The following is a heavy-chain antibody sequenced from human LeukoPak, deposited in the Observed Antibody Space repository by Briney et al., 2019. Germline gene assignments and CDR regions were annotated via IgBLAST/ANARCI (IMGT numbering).Heavy chain of an antibody. CDR1: GYTFTGYY. CDR2: INCNRGHT. Sequence: ASVNLSCNSSGYTFTGYYMHRVRQAPALGLERVGWINCNRGHTNFAQKSRDRVTMTRYTSISTAYMELSRLRSDDTAVYYCARDSGDYSFDYWGQGTLVTVSS. J-gene: IGHJ4*02. V-gene: IGHV1-2*02. D-gene: IGHD1-26*01. CDR3: ARDSGDYSFDY.